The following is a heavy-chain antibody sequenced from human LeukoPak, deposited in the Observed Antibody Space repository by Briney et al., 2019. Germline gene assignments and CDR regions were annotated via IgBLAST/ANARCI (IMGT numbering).Heavy chain of an antibody. CDR2: IYYSGST. V-gene: IGHV4-39*07. Sequence: PSETLSLTCTVSGGSISSSSYYWGWIRQPPGKGLEWIGSIYYSGSTYYNPSLKSRVTISVDTSKNQFSLKLSSVTAADTAVYYCARVGYYDSSGYYYPYYFDYWGQGTLVTVSS. D-gene: IGHD3-22*01. J-gene: IGHJ4*02. CDR3: ARVGYYDSSGYYYPYYFDY. CDR1: GGSISSSSYY.